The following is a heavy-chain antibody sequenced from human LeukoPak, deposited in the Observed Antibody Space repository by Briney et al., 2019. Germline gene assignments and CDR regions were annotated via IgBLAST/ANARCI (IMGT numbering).Heavy chain of an antibody. CDR3: AKVYYDILTGLDY. D-gene: IGHD3-9*01. V-gene: IGHV3-30*18. J-gene: IGHJ4*02. CDR2: ISYDGSNK. Sequence: GGSLRLSCAASGFTFSSYGMHWVRQAPGKGLEWVAVISYDGSNKYYADSVKGRFTISRDNSKNTLYLQMNSLRAEGTAVYYCAKVYYDILTGLDYWGQGTLVTVSS. CDR1: GFTFSSYG.